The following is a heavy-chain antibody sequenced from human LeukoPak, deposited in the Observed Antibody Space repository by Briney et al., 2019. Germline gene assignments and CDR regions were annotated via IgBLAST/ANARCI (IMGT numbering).Heavy chain of an antibody. Sequence: GGSLRLSCAASGFAFRSYGMHWVRQAPGKGLEWVALISDDGIKKYYGDSVKGRFTISRDNSKNTVFLQLNSLRAEDTAVYYSAKDLIAGAAHYYGMDVWGQGTTVTVSS. CDR1: GFAFRSYG. V-gene: IGHV3-30*18. CDR3: AKDLIAGAAHYYGMDV. D-gene: IGHD6-13*01. J-gene: IGHJ6*02. CDR2: ISDDGIKK.